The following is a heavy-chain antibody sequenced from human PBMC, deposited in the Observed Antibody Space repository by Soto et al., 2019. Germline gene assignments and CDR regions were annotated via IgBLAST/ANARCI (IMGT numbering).Heavy chain of an antibody. J-gene: IGHJ4*02. CDR3: VKDYSHGRFPDY. V-gene: IGHV3-64D*06. Sequence: EVDLVESGGGLVQPGGSLRLSCSASGFNLKDYGMHWVRQAPGKGLEQVAASTYVGGTPYYVESVKGRFTVSRDNSKNTLYLQMGRLRPEDTAIYFCVKDYSHGRFPDYWGLGTLVTVSS. CDR2: STYVGGTP. D-gene: IGHD1-26*01. CDR1: GFNLKDYG.